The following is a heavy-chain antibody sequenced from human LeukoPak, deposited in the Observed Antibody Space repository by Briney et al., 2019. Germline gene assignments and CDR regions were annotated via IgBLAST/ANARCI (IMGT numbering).Heavy chain of an antibody. CDR3: ARASSGWGFY. CDR1: GGSFRDYY. Sequence: SETLSLTCAVYGGSFRDYYWSWIRQPPGEGLEWIGEINRGGSTEYNPSLKSRATISVDTSKNQFSLKLSSVTAADTAVYYCARASSGWGFYWGQGTLVTVSS. V-gene: IGHV4-34*01. J-gene: IGHJ4*02. D-gene: IGHD6-19*01. CDR2: INRGGST.